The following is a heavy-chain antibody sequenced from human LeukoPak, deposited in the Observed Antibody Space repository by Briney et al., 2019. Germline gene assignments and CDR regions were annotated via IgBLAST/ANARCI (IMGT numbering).Heavy chain of an antibody. Sequence: GGSLRLSCAASGFTVSSNYMNWVRQAPGKGLEWVSVIYSGGATYYADSVKGRFTISRDNSENTLYLQMNSLRAEDTAVYYCARELTGDFDYWGQGTLVTVSS. J-gene: IGHJ4*02. D-gene: IGHD7-27*01. CDR1: GFTVSSNY. V-gene: IGHV3-53*01. CDR2: IYSGGAT. CDR3: ARELTGDFDY.